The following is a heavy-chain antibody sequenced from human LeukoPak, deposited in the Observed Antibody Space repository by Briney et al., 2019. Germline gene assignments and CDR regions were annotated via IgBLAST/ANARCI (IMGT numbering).Heavy chain of an antibody. CDR2: INSDGSST. Sequence: GGSLRLSCAASGFNFRIYWMHWVRQAPGKGLVWVSRINSDGSSTNYADSVKGRFTISRDNAKNTLYLQMTSLRAEGTAVYYCALSETGDGRGYDAFDIWGQGTMVTVSS. J-gene: IGHJ3*02. D-gene: IGHD5-12*01. CDR3: ALSETGDGRGYDAFDI. CDR1: GFNFRIYW. V-gene: IGHV3-74*01.